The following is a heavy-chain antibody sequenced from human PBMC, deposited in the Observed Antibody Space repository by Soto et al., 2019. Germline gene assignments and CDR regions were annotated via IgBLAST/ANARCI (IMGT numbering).Heavy chain of an antibody. Sequence: GGSLRLSCAASGFTFSNYPMNWVRQAPGKGLEWISYISSDSSTIYYADSVKGRFTISRDNAKNSLYLQMNSLRDEDTAVYYCARDPMYSGSYYGMDVWGQGTTVTVSS. CDR3: ARDPMYSGSYYGMDV. CDR1: GFTFSNYP. V-gene: IGHV3-48*02. CDR2: ISSDSSTI. J-gene: IGHJ6*02. D-gene: IGHD1-26*01.